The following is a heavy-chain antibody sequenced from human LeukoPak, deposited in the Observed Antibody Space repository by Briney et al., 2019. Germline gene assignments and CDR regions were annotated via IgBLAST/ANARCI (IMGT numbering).Heavy chain of an antibody. J-gene: IGHJ4*02. V-gene: IGHV1-2*02. CDR1: GYTFTGRF. CDR3: ARNKGDLDF. CDR2: IDPNSGGT. Sequence: ASVKVSCKASGYTFTGRFIHWVRQAPGQGLEWMGWIDPNSGGTDYAQKFRGRVTMTRDTSTSTAYMDLSSLISDDTAVYYCARNKGDLDFWGQGTLVTVSS. D-gene: IGHD3-10*01.